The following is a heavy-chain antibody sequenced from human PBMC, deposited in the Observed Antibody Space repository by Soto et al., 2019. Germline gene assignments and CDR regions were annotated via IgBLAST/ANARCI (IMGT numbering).Heavy chain of an antibody. CDR3: ARTYYDFWSGYWRWFGP. CDR2: IYHSGST. J-gene: IGHJ5*02. D-gene: IGHD3-3*01. V-gene: IGHV4-4*02. Sequence: SETLSLTCVVSGGSISSSNWWSWVRQPPGKGLEWIGEIYHSGSTNYNPSLKSRVTISIDTSKNQFSLKLSSVTAADTAVYYCARTYYDFWSGYWRWFGPWGQGTLVTVSS. CDR1: GGSISSSNW.